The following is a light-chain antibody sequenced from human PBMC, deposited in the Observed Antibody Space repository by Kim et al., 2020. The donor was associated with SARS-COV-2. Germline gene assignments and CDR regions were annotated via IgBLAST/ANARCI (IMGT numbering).Light chain of an antibody. V-gene: IGKV3-20*01. CDR3: QQYGSSPPT. CDR1: QSVSSNY. CDR2: GAS. Sequence: EIVLTQSPGTLSLSPGESATVSCRASQSVSSNYLAWYQQRPGQAPRLLMHGASSRAPGIPDRFSGSGSGTDFILTISRLDPEDFAVYYCQQYGSSPPTFGQGTKVEIK. J-gene: IGKJ1*01.